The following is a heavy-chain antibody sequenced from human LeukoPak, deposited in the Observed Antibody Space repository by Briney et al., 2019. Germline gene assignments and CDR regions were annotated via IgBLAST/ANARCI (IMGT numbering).Heavy chain of an antibody. CDR3: ARSSSSTYRYFDL. V-gene: IGHV4-39*07. CDR2: LYYSGAT. Sequence: SETLSLTCSVSGGSINSSSFYWGWIRQPPGKGLEWIVSLYYSGATYYDPSLKSRVTISVDTSKNQFSLNLTSVTAADTAVYHCARSSSSTYRYFDLWGRGTLVTVSS. D-gene: IGHD6-13*01. J-gene: IGHJ2*01. CDR1: GGSINSSSFY.